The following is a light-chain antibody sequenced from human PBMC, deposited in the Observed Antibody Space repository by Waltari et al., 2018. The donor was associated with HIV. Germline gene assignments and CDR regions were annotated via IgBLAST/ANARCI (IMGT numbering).Light chain of an antibody. V-gene: IGLV1-51*02. Sequence: QSVLTQPPSVSAAPGQKVTISCSGSSSNIGTNYVFWYQQFPGTAPKPLIYETKRRPSGIPDRVSGSKSGTSATLGITGLQTGDEADYSCGTWDSSLSAVVFGGGTKLTVL. CDR1: SSNIGTNY. CDR2: ETK. J-gene: IGLJ2*01. CDR3: GTWDSSLSAVV.